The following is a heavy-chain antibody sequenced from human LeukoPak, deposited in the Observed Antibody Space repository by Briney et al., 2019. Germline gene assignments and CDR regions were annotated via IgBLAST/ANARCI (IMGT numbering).Heavy chain of an antibody. J-gene: IGHJ4*02. CDR2: ISYDGSNK. D-gene: IGHD6-19*01. V-gene: IGHV3-30-3*01. CDR1: GFTFSSYA. CDR3: ARGMYSSGWYSDY. Sequence: GRSLRLSCAASGFTFSSYAMHWVRQAPGKGLEWVAVISYDGSNKYYADSVKGRFTISRDNSKNTLYLQMNSLRAEDTAVYYCARGMYSSGWYSDYWGQGTLVTVSS.